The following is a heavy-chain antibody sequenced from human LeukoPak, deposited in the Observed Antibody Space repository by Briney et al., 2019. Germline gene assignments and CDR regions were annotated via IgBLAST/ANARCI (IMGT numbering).Heavy chain of an antibody. D-gene: IGHD3-10*01. CDR3: ARSPWVRGVIAYMDV. V-gene: IGHV4-59*01. Sequence: SETLSLTCSISGGSISNCYWNWIRQPPGKGLEWIAYFYYSGSANYNPSLKSRVTISIDTSKSHFSLKLSSVTAADTAVYYCARSPWVRGVIAYMDVWGKGTTVTVSS. CDR2: FYYSGSA. J-gene: IGHJ6*03. CDR1: GGSISNCY.